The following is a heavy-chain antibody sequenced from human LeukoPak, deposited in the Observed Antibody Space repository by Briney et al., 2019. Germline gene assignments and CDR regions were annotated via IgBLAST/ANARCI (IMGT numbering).Heavy chain of an antibody. D-gene: IGHD3-22*01. CDR3: ARVAGHRLYDSSGYLDY. Sequence: GASVKVSCKASGGSFSSYAISWVRQAPGQGLEWMGGIIPIFGTANYAQKFQGRVTITADESTSTAYMELSSLRSEDTAVYYCARVAGHRLYDSSGYLDYWGQGTLVTVSS. V-gene: IGHV1-69*13. J-gene: IGHJ4*02. CDR2: IIPIFGTA. CDR1: GGSFSSYA.